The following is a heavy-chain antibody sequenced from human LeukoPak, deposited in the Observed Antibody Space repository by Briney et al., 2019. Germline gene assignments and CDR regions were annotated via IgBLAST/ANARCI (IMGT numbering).Heavy chain of an antibody. D-gene: IGHD4-17*01. Sequence: PSETLSLTCTVSGGSINSYYWSWIRQPPGKGLEWIGYMYYTGSTNYNPSLKSRVTISVDTSKNQFSLKLSSVTAADTAVYYCARDDYVRLDPWGQGTLVTVSS. CDR3: ARDDYVRLDP. J-gene: IGHJ5*02. V-gene: IGHV4-59*12. CDR2: MYYTGST. CDR1: GGSINSYY.